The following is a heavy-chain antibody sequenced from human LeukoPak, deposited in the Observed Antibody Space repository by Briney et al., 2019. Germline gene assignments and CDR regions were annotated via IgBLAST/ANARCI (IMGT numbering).Heavy chain of an antibody. V-gene: IGHV1-2*02. CDR2: INPNSGGT. CDR1: GYTFTGYY. D-gene: IGHD6-19*01. CDR3: ARAVAVGFDYYYYYMDV. Sequence: ASVKVSCKASGYTFTGYYMHWVRQAPGQGLEWMGWINPNSGGTNYAQKFQGRVTMTRDTSISTAYMELSRLRSDDTAVYYCARAVAVGFDYYYYYMDVWGKGTTVTVSS. J-gene: IGHJ6*03.